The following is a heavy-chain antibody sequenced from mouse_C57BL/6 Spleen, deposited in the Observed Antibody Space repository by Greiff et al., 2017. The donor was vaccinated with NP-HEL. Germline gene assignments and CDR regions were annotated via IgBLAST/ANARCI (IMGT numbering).Heavy chain of an antibody. D-gene: IGHD1-1*01. J-gene: IGHJ3*01. Sequence: QVQLQQSGAELVKPGASVKLSCKASGYTFTEYTIHWVKQRSGQGLEWIGWFYPGSGSIKYNEKFKDKATFTADKSSSTVYMKRSRLTAEDSAVYSCARHEDLITTVGDPGFAYWGQGTLVTVAA. CDR3: ARHEDLITTVGDPGFAY. CDR2: FYPGSGSI. V-gene: IGHV1-62-2*01. CDR1: GYTFTEYT.